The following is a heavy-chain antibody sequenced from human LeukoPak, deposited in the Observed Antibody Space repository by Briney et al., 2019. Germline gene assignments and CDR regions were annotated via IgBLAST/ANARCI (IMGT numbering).Heavy chain of an antibody. CDR1: GDSISGYS. CDR3: ARMFVVVRPDAFNI. V-gene: IGHV4-59*01. CDR2: IYYGGST. D-gene: IGHD2-21*01. Sequence: SETLSLTCNVSGDSISGYSWSWLRQPPGKGLEGIGNIYYGGSTSYNPSLKSRVTISIDTSNNLFSLNLRSVTAADTAVYYCARMFVVVRPDAFNIWGQGTMVTVSS. J-gene: IGHJ3*02.